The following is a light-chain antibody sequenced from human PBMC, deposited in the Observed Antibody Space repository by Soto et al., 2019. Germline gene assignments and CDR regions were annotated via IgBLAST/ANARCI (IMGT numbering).Light chain of an antibody. Sequence: NFMLTQPHSVSESPGKTVTISCTRSSGSIASNYVQWYQQRPGSSPTTVIYEDNQRPSGVPDRFSGSIDSSSNSASLTISGLKTEDEADYYCQSYDSSTPYAVFGGGTKLTVL. CDR3: QSYDSSTPYAV. J-gene: IGLJ7*01. CDR2: EDN. V-gene: IGLV6-57*01. CDR1: SGSIASNY.